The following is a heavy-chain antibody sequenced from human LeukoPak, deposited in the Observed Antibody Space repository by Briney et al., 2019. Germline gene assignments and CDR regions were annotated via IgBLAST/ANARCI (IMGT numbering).Heavy chain of an antibody. CDR2: ISGSGGST. CDR1: GFTFSSYG. CDR3: ARADWDTAMIDY. D-gene: IGHD5-18*01. J-gene: IGHJ4*02. V-gene: IGHV3-23*01. Sequence: GGTLRLSCAASGFTFSSYGMSWVRQAPGKGLEWVSAISGSGGSTYYADSVKGRFTISRDNAKNSLYLQMNSLRAEDTAVYYCARADWDTAMIDYWGQGTLVTVSS.